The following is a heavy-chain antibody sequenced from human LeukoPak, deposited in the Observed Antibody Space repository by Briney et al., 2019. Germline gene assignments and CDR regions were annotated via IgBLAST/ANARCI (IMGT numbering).Heavy chain of an antibody. J-gene: IGHJ4*02. CDR1: GFTFSSYW. V-gene: IGHV3-7*01. CDR3: GDSCYSKSFEH. CDR2: IKEDGSEK. D-gene: IGHD2-15*01. Sequence: GGSLRLSCAASGFTFSSYWMTWVRQAPGRGLEWVANIKEDGSEKYYVDSVKGRFTISRDNAKNSLYLQMNSLRFEDTAIYCSGDSCYSKSFEHWGQGTLFTVSS.